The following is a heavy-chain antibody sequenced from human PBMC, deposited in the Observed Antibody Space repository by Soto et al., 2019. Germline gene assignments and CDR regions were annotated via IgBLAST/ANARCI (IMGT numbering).Heavy chain of an antibody. CDR3: ARGAKGAGDWYFDL. CDR1: GYTFTRYG. CDR2: ISAYNDNT. D-gene: IGHD3-10*01. V-gene: IGHV1-18*01. J-gene: IGHJ2*01. Sequence: QVQVVQSEPEVKKPGASVKVSCKGSGYTFTRYGMSWVRQAPGQGLEWMGWISAYNDNTNDARKFQSRVTMTRDTSTSTASMELRSLRSDDTAVYYCARGAKGAGDWYFDLWGRGTLVTVSS.